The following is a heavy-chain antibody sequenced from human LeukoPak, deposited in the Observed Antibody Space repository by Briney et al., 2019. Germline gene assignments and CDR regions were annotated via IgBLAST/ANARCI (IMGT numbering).Heavy chain of an antibody. Sequence: ASVKVSCKASGYTFTSYGISWVRQAPGQGLEWMGWISAYNGNTNYAQKLQGRVTMTTDTSTSTAYMELRSLKSDDTAVYYCAREVGGPTNYYFDYWGQGTLVTVSS. V-gene: IGHV1-18*01. CDR1: GYTFTSYG. D-gene: IGHD1-26*01. CDR3: AREVGGPTNYYFDY. CDR2: ISAYNGNT. J-gene: IGHJ4*02.